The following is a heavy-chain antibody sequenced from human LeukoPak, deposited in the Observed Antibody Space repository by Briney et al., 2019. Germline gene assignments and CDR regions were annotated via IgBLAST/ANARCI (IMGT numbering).Heavy chain of an antibody. D-gene: IGHD3-10*01. CDR3: AADHLYGSGSYTKGYYYYGMDV. CDR2: IVVGSGNT. Sequence: SVKASCKASGFTFTSSAMQWVRQARGQRLEWIGWIVVGSGNTNYAQKFQERVTITRDMSTSTAYMELSSLRSEDTAVYYCAADHLYGSGSYTKGYYYYGMDVWGQGTTVTVSS. CDR1: GFTFTSSA. V-gene: IGHV1-58*02. J-gene: IGHJ6*02.